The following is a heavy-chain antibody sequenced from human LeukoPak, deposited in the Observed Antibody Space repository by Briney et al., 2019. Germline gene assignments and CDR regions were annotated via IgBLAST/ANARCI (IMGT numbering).Heavy chain of an antibody. J-gene: IGHJ4*02. CDR3: AREGQQLAWGH. D-gene: IGHD6-13*01. CDR2: IYYSGST. V-gene: IGHV4-30-4*01. CDR1: GGSISSGDYY. Sequence: SQTLSLTCTVSGGSISSGDYYWSWIRQPPGKGLEWIGYIYYSGSTYYNPSLKSRVTISVDTSKNQFSLKLRSVTAADMAVYYCAREGQQLAWGHWGQGTLVTVSS.